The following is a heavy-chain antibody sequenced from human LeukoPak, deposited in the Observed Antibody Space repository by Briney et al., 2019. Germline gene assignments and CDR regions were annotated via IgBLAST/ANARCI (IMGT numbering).Heavy chain of an antibody. V-gene: IGHV1-69*05. CDR2: IIPIFGTA. CDR3: ARRAAGGVVDLDY. D-gene: IGHD2-15*01. Sequence: ASVKVSCKASGGTFSSYAISWVRQAPGQGLEWMGGIIPIFGTANYAQKFQGRVTITTDESTSTAYMELSSLRSDDTAVYYCARRAAGGVVDLDYWGQGTLVTVSS. J-gene: IGHJ4*02. CDR1: GGTFSSYA.